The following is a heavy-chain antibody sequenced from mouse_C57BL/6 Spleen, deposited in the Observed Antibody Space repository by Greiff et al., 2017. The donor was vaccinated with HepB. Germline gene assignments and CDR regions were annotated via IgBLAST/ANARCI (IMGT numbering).Heavy chain of an antibody. J-gene: IGHJ4*01. V-gene: IGHV1-82*01. D-gene: IGHD2-4*01. CDR2: IYPGDGDT. CDR3: ARVSMITTGGYYYAMDY. CDR1: GYAFSSSW. Sequence: VQLQQSGPELVKPGASVKISCKASGYAFSSSWMNWVKQRPGKGLEWIGRIYPGDGDTNYNGKFKGKATLTADKSSSTAYMQLSSLTSEDSAVYFCARVSMITTGGYYYAMDYWGQGTSVTVSS.